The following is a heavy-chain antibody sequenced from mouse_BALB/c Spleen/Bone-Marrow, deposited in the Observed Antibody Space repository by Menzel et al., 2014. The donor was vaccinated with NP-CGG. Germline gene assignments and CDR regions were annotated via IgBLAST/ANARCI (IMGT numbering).Heavy chain of an antibody. CDR2: INPSTGYT. V-gene: IGHV1-7*01. CDR1: GYTFTSHW. D-gene: IGHD3-2*01. Sequence: QVQLQQSGAELAKPGASVKMSCKASGYTFTSHWMHWVKQRPGQGLEWIGYINPSTGYTEYSQKFKDKAALTADKSSSTAYMQLSSLTSEDSAVYYCVRSTGAMDYWGQGTSVTVSS. J-gene: IGHJ4*01. CDR3: VRSTGAMDY.